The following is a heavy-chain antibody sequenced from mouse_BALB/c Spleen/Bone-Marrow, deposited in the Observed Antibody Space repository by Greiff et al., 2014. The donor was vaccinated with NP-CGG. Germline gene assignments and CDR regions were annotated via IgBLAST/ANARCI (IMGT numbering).Heavy chain of an antibody. CDR3: TRKPIYYGIRYGMDY. J-gene: IGHJ4*01. CDR1: GYKFTDYE. D-gene: IGHD2-1*01. CDR2: IDPEIGGT. Sequence: QVQLQQSGAELVRPGASVTLSCKASGYKFTDYEIYWVKQTPVHGLEWIGAIDPEIGGTAYSQKFKGKATLTADISSSTAYMELRRLTSEDSAVYYCTRKPIYYGIRYGMDYWGQGTSVTVSS. V-gene: IGHV1-15*01.